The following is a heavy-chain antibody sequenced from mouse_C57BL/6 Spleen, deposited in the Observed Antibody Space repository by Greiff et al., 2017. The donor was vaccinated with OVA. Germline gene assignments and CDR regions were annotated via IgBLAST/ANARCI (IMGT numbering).Heavy chain of an antibody. V-gene: IGHV1-53*01. D-gene: IGHD2-4*01. CDR2: INPSNGGT. CDR1: GYTFTSYW. Sequence: VQLQQPGTELVKPGASVKLSCKASGYTFTSYWMHWVKQRPGQGLEWIGNINPSNGGTHYNEKFKSKATLTVDKSSSTAYMQLSSLTSEDSAVYYCAREGSYYDYDRAWFAYWGQGTLVTVSA. J-gene: IGHJ3*01. CDR3: AREGSYYDYDRAWFAY.